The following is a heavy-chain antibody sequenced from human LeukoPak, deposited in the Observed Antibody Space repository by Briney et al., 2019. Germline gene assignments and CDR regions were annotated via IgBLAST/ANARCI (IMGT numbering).Heavy chain of an antibody. V-gene: IGHV1-18*01. D-gene: IGHD3-22*01. J-gene: IGHJ4*02. CDR1: GYTFTSYG. CDR2: ISAYNGNT. Sequence: ASVKVSCKASGYTFTSYGISWVRQAPGQGLEWMGWISAYNGNTNYAQKLQGRVTMTTDTSTSTAYMELRSLRSDDTAVYYCARVRPKGYYDSSGYYDYWGQGTLVTVSS. CDR3: ARVRPKGYYDSSGYYDY.